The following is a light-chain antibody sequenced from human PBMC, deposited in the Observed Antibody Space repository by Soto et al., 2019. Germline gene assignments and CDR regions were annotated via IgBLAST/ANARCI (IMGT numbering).Light chain of an antibody. CDR2: AAS. CDR3: QHYDHLPIT. Sequence: DIQMTQSPSSLSASVGDRVTITCRASQSISSYLNWYQQKPGKAPKLLIYAASSLQTGVPSRFSGSGSGTDFTLTISSLQPEDVATYYCQHYDHLPITFGQGTKVDIK. J-gene: IGKJ1*01. CDR1: QSISSY. V-gene: IGKV1-33*01.